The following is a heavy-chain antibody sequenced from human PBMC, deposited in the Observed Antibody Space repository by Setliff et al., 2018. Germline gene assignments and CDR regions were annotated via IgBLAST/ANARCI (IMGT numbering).Heavy chain of an antibody. Sequence: SETLSLTCNVSGASVSSHYWDWIRQPPGKGLEWIGKITHGGSATYNPSLKSRVTISVDTSKNQFSLKLSSVTAADTAVYYCARPPRGGRWYFDLWGRGTLVTVSS. V-gene: IGHV4-34*01. CDR2: ITHGGSA. CDR1: GASVSSHY. J-gene: IGHJ2*01. D-gene: IGHD3-16*01. CDR3: ARPPRGGRWYFDL.